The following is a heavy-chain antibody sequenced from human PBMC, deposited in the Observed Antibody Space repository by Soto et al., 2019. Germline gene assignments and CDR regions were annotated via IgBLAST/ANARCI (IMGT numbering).Heavy chain of an antibody. CDR2: ISATGFSK. D-gene: IGHD3-9*01. J-gene: IGHJ4*02. Sequence: GGSLRLSCTASGFTFDTHAMAWVRRAPGKGLEWVTSISATGFSKYHAPSVKGRITISRDNSKNTLYLQMNSLRAEDTAVYYCANQLRYFDWLSSPKFDYWGQGTLVTVSS. CDR3: ANQLRYFDWLSSPKFDY. CDR1: GFTFDTHA. V-gene: IGHV3-23*01.